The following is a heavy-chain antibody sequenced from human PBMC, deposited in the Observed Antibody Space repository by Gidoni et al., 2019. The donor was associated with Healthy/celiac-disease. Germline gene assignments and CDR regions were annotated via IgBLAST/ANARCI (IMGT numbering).Heavy chain of an antibody. Sequence: QVQLVQSGAEVKKPGASVKVSCKASGSTFTSYAMHRGRQAPGQRLEWMGWITAGNGNTNYSQKFQGRVTITRDTSASTAYMELSSLRSEDTAVYYCARENLASDLWFGETYYYGMDVWGQGTTVTVSS. V-gene: IGHV1-3*01. CDR3: ARENLASDLWFGETYYYGMDV. CDR1: GSTFTSYA. J-gene: IGHJ6*02. CDR2: ITAGNGNT. D-gene: IGHD3-10*01.